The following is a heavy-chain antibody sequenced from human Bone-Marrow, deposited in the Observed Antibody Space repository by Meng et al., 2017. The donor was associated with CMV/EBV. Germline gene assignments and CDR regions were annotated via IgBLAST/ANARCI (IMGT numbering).Heavy chain of an antibody. J-gene: IGHJ4*02. CDR3: ARGGSIAARPGDY. V-gene: IGHV3-21*01. Sequence: GGSLRLSCAASGFTFSSYSMNWVRQAPGKGLEWVSSISSSSSYIYYADSVKGRFTISRDNAKNPLYLQMNSLSAEDTAVYYCARGGSIAARPGDYWGQGTLVTVSS. CDR1: GFTFSSYS. D-gene: IGHD6-6*01. CDR2: ISSSSSYI.